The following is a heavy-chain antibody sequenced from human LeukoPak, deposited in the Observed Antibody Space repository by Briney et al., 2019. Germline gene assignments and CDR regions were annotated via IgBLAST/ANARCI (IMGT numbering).Heavy chain of an antibody. CDR1: GFTFSSFW. CDR2: IKQDGSEK. V-gene: IGHV3-7*01. J-gene: IGHJ4*02. Sequence: PGGSLRLSCTASGFTFSSFWMSWVRQAPGKGLEWVANIKQDGSEKNYVGSVKGRFTISRDNANNSLYLQMNSLRAEDTAVYYCARDRDYGDTGVDYWGQGTLVTVSS. D-gene: IGHD4-17*01. CDR3: ARDRDYGDTGVDY.